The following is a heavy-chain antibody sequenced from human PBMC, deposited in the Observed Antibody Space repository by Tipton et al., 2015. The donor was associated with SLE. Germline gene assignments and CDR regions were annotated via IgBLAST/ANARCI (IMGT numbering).Heavy chain of an antibody. V-gene: IGHV4-59*12. CDR3: ARDHYGSLDY. Sequence: TLSLTCTVSGGSINGYYWNWFRQPPGRELEWIGYIYHSGSTNYNPSLKSRVTMSVDTSKNQFSLKMTSVTAADTAVYYCARDHYGSLDYWGQGMLVTVSS. CDR2: IYHSGST. D-gene: IGHD3-16*01. J-gene: IGHJ4*02. CDR1: GGSINGYY.